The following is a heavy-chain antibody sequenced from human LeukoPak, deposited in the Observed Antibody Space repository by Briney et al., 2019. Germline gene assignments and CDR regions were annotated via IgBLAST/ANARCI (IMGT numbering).Heavy chain of an antibody. J-gene: IGHJ4*02. CDR3: ARGDGYNFFDY. Sequence: GGSLRLSCAASGFSVSSSWMHWVRQAPGKGLEWVSVFYVGGATYYADSVKGRFTISRDNSENTLYLQMKSLRAEDTAVYYCARGDGYNFFDYWGQGTLVTASS. CDR1: GFSVSSSW. D-gene: IGHD5-24*01. V-gene: IGHV3-53*01. CDR2: FYVGGAT.